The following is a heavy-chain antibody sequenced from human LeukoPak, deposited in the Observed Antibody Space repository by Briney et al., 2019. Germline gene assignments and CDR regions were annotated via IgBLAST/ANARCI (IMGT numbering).Heavy chain of an antibody. V-gene: IGHV4-34*01. CDR2: INHSGST. J-gene: IGHJ4*02. D-gene: IGHD3-3*01. Sequence: PSETLSLTCSVSGDSITGYYWGWIPQPPRKGLEWIGEINHSGSTNYHPSLKSRVTISVDTSKNQFSLKLSSVTAAVTAVYYCARARAWSYFDYWGQGTLVTVSS. CDR3: ARARAWSYFDY. CDR1: GDSITGYY.